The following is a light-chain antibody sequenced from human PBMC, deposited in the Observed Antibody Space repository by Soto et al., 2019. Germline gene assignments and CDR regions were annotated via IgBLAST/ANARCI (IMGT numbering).Light chain of an antibody. CDR3: QQYNNWPGT. V-gene: IGKV3-15*01. J-gene: IGKJ1*01. CDR2: GAS. Sequence: DIVLTQSPDTLSLSPVNRATLSCRASQSVNTNLAWYQQKPGQAPRLLIYGASTRATGIPARFSGSGSGTEFTLTINSLQSEDFAIYYCQQYNNWPGTFGQGTKVDIK. CDR1: QSVNTN.